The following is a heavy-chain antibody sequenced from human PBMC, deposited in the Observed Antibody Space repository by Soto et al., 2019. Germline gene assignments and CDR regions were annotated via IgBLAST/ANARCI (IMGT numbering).Heavy chain of an antibody. Sequence: QVQLQQWGAGLLKPSETLSLTCAVYGGSFSGYYWSWIRQPPGKGLEWIGEINHSGSTNYNPSLKSRVTISVDTSKNQFSLKLSSVTAADTAVYYCARGGVGPRLFQHWGQGTLVTVSS. CDR3: ARGGVGPRLFQH. V-gene: IGHV4-34*01. D-gene: IGHD1-26*01. CDR1: GGSFSGYY. J-gene: IGHJ1*01. CDR2: INHSGST.